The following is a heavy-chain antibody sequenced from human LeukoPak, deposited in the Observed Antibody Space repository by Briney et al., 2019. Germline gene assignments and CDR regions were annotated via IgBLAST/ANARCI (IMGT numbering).Heavy chain of an antibody. CDR1: GFTFSSYA. J-gene: IGHJ4*02. Sequence: GGSLRLSCAASGFTFSSYAKHWVRQAPGKGLEWVAVISYDGSNKYYADSVKGRFTISRDNSKNTLYLQMNSLRAEDTAVYYCASLWNGYNFIAPGTIDYWGQGTLVTVSS. D-gene: IGHD5-24*01. V-gene: IGHV3-30*04. CDR2: ISYDGSNK. CDR3: ASLWNGYNFIAPGTIDY.